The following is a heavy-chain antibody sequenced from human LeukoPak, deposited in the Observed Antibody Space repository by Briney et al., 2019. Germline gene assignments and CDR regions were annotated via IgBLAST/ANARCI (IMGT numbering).Heavy chain of an antibody. Sequence: EASVKVSCKASGYTFTNYDIGWVRQAPGQGLEWMGGIIPIFGTANYAQKFQGRVTITADKSTSTAYMELSSLRSEDTAVYYCARGGPIEMALNYFDYWGQGILVTVSS. D-gene: IGHD5-24*01. CDR3: ARGGPIEMALNYFDY. CDR2: IIPIFGTA. J-gene: IGHJ4*02. CDR1: GYTFTNYD. V-gene: IGHV1-69*06.